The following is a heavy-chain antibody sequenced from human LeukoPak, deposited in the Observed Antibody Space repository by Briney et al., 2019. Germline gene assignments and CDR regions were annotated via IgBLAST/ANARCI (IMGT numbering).Heavy chain of an antibody. V-gene: IGHV3-48*03. CDR1: GLTFSNFK. CDR2: ISDSGRTT. CDR3: ASWAGNTQSDSWSGPFDY. Sequence: GGSLRLSCAVSGLTFSNFKMNWVRQPPGKGLEWVSYISDSGRTTFHADSVKGRFTISRDNAKNSLYLQMSSLRVEDTAVYYCASWAGNTQSDSWSGPFDYWGQGTLVIVSS. D-gene: IGHD3-3*01. J-gene: IGHJ4*02.